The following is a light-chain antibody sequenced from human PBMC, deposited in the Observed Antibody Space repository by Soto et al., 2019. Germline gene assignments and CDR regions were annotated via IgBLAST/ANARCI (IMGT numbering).Light chain of an antibody. CDR2: EGS. Sequence: QSVLTQPASVSGSPGQSITISCTGTSSDIGGYKYVSWYQQHPGKAPKLMIYEGSNRPSGVSDRFSGSKSGNTASLTISGLQADDEADYYCCSYAGTYNDVFGYGTKVTVL. CDR1: SSDIGGYKY. V-gene: IGLV2-14*01. CDR3: CSYAGTYNDV. J-gene: IGLJ1*01.